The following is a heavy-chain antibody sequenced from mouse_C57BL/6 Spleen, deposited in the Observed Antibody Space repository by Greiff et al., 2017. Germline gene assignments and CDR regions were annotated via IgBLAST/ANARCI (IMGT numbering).Heavy chain of an antibody. CDR2: ISSGGSYT. J-gene: IGHJ2*01. CDR1: GFTFSSYG. Sequence: EVQVVESGGDLVKPGGSLKLSCAASGFTFSSYGMSWVRQTPDKRLEWVATISSGGSYTYYPDSVKGRFTISRDNAKNTLYLQMSSLKSEDTAMYYCARHNYSNYVGYWGQGTTLTVSS. V-gene: IGHV5-6*01. D-gene: IGHD2-5*01. CDR3: ARHNYSNYVGY.